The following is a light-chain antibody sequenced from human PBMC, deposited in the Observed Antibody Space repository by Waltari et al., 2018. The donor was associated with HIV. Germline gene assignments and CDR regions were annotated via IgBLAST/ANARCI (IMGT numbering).Light chain of an antibody. V-gene: IGKV3-20*01. Sequence: EIVLTQSPGTLSLSPGARAIFSCRASQSVSSRSLAWYQQKPGQAPRLLIYGASNRATGIPDWFSGSGSGTDFTLTISRLDPDDFAVYVGQQYADSPRTFGQGTKLEIK. J-gene: IGKJ1*01. CDR1: QSVSSRS. CDR2: GAS. CDR3: QQYADSPRT.